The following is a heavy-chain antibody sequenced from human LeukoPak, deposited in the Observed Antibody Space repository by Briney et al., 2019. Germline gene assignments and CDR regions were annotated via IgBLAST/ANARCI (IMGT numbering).Heavy chain of an antibody. CDR2: INPNSGGT. CDR1: GYTFTGYY. J-gene: IGHJ6*02. CDR3: ARDPLNYYDSSGGGDYYGMDV. D-gene: IGHD3-22*01. Sequence: GASVKVSCKASGYTFTGYYMHWVRQAPGQGLDWMGWINPNSGGTNYAQKFQGRVTMTRDTSISTAYMELSRLRSDDTAVYYCARDPLNYYDSSGGGDYYGMDVWGQGTTVTVSS. V-gene: IGHV1-2*02.